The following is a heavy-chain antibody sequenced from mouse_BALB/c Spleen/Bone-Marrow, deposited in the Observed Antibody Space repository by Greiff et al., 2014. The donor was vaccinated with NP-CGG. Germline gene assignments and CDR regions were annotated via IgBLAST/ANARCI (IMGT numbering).Heavy chain of an antibody. CDR3: ARSKGGNYYAMDY. CDR2: IYPYNGGT. Sequence: SGSELVKPGASVKISCKASGYTFTDYNMHWVKQSHGKSLEWIGYIYPYNGGTGYNQKFKSKATLTVDNSSSTAYMELRSLTSEDSAVYYCARSKGGNYYAMDYWGQGTSVTVSS. J-gene: IGHJ4*01. V-gene: IGHV1S29*02. D-gene: IGHD1-1*02. CDR1: GYTFTDYN.